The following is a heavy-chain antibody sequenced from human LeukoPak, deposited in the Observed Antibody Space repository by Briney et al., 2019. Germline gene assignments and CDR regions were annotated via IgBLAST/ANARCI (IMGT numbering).Heavy chain of an antibody. V-gene: IGHV4-30-4*01. CDR3: AREGITMVRGVIIPTYYYYGMDV. Sequence: SETLSLTCTVSGGSISSGDYYWSWIRQPPGKGLEWIGYIYYSGSTYYNPSLKSRVTISVDTSKNQFSLKLSSVTAADTAVYYCAREGITMVRGVIIPTYYYYGMDVWGQGTTVTVSS. J-gene: IGHJ6*02. CDR1: GGSISSGDYY. D-gene: IGHD3-10*01. CDR2: IYYSGST.